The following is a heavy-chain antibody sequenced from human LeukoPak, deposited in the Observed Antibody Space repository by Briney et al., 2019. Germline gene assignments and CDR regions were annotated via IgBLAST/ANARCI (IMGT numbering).Heavy chain of an antibody. CDR1: GGSISSGSYY. CDR2: IYTSGST. J-gene: IGHJ4*02. D-gene: IGHD1-14*01. CDR3: ASGRGRYYFDY. V-gene: IGHV4-61*02. Sequence: SETLSLTCTVSGGSISSGSYYWSWIRQPAGKGLEWIGRIYTSGSTNYNPSLKSRVTMSVDTSKNQFSLKLSSVTAADTAVYYCASGRGRYYFDYWGQGTLVTVSS.